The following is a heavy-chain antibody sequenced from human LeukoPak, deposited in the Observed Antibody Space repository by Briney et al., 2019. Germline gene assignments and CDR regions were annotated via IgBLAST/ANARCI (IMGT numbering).Heavy chain of an antibody. J-gene: IGHJ4*02. V-gene: IGHV3-74*01. CDR2: INSDGSST. Sequence: GGSLRLSCAASGFTFNSYAMTWVRQAPGKGLVWVSRINSDGSSTSYADSVKGRFTISRDNAKNTLYLQMNSLRAEDTAVYYCARVSTVADFDYWGQGTLVTVSS. CDR1: GFTFNSYA. D-gene: IGHD4-23*01. CDR3: ARVSTVADFDY.